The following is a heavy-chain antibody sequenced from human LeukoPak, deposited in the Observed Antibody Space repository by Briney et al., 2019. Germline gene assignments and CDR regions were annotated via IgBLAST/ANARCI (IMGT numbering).Heavy chain of an antibody. Sequence: ASVKVSRKASGGTFSSYAISWVRQAPGQGLEWMGRIIPIFGTANYAQKFQGRVTITADKSTSTAYMELSSLRSEDTAVYYCARVGSRTIFGVVQEKGMDVWGKGTTVTVSS. J-gene: IGHJ6*03. CDR3: ARVGSRTIFGVVQEKGMDV. D-gene: IGHD3-3*01. CDR1: GGTFSSYA. CDR2: IIPIFGTA. V-gene: IGHV1-69*06.